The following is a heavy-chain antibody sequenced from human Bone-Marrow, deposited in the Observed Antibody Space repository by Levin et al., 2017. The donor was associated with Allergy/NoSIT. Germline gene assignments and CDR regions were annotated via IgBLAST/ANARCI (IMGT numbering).Heavy chain of an antibody. CDR3: ARGLITIFGVVIIPYYYYYMDV. Sequence: KISCKASGGTFSSYAISWVRQAPGQGLEWMGGIIPIFGTANYAQKFQGRVTITADESTSTAYMELSSLRSEDTAVYYCARGLITIFGVVIIPYYYYYMDVWGKGTTVTVSS. J-gene: IGHJ6*03. CDR1: GGTFSSYA. D-gene: IGHD3-3*01. V-gene: IGHV1-69*01. CDR2: IIPIFGTA.